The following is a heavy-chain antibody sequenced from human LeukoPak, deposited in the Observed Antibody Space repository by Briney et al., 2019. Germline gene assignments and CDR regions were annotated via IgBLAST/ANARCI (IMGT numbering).Heavy chain of an antibody. Sequence: PSQTLSLTCTVAGGSVSSSSYYWGWIRQPPGKGLEWIGTIYYSGNTYYNPSLKSRVTMSVDMSKNQFSLKLNSVTAADTAVYYCARDRLLWFGELDYWGHGTLVIVSS. CDR1: GGSVSSSSYY. V-gene: IGHV4-39*07. J-gene: IGHJ4*01. CDR2: IYYSGNT. D-gene: IGHD3-10*01. CDR3: ARDRLLWFGELDY.